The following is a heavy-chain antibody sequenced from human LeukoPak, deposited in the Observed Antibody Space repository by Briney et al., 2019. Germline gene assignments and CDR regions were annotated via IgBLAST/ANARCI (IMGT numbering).Heavy chain of an antibody. D-gene: IGHD3-3*01. J-gene: IGHJ6*02. V-gene: IGHV4-34*01. CDR3: ARGYYDFWSGRMDV. CDR2: INHSGST. Sequence: SETLSLTCAVYGGSFSGYYWSWIRQPPGKGLEWIGEINHSGSTNYNPSLKSRVTISVDTSKNQFSLKLSSVTAADTAVYYCARGYYDFWSGRMDVWGQGTTVTVSS. CDR1: GGSFSGYY.